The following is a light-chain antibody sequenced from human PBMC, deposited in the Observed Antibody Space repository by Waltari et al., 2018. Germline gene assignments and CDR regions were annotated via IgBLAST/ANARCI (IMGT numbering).Light chain of an antibody. Sequence: SALTQPASVSGSPGPSITIPCPGTRRDVGGYNYVSWYQQHPGKAPKLMIYDVSNRPSGVSNRFSGSKSGNTASLTISGLQAEDEADYYCSSYISSSTLELFGGGTSLTVL. J-gene: IGLJ2*01. CDR1: RRDVGGYNY. V-gene: IGLV2-14*03. CDR2: DVS. CDR3: SSYISSSTLEL.